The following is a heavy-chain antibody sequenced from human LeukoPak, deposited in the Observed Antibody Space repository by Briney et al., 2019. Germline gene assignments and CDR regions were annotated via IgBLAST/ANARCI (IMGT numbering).Heavy chain of an antibody. D-gene: IGHD4-23*01. Sequence: GGSLRLSCAASGFTFSDYYMSWIRQAPGKGLEWVSYISSSGYTIYYADSVKGRFTISRDNAKNSLFLQMNSLRAEDTAVYYCAREIRAYGGNFDYWGQGTLVTVSS. CDR3: AREIRAYGGNFDY. CDR2: ISSSGYTI. V-gene: IGHV3-11*04. CDR1: GFTFSDYY. J-gene: IGHJ4*02.